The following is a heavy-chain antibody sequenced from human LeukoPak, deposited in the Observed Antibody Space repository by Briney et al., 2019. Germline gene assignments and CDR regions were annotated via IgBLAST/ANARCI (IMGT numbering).Heavy chain of an antibody. Sequence: GASVKVSCKASGYTFTSYDINWVRRATGQGLEWMGWINPNSGGTNYAQKFQGRVTMTRDTSISTAYMELSRLRSDDTAVYYCARVSVYSPDTARYYFDYWGQGTLVTVSS. V-gene: IGHV1-2*02. J-gene: IGHJ4*02. CDR1: GYTFTSYD. CDR3: ARVSVYSPDTARYYFDY. CDR2: INPNSGGT. D-gene: IGHD2-15*01.